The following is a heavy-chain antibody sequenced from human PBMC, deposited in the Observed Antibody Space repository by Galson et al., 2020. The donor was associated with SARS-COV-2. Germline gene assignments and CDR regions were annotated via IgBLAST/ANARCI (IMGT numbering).Heavy chain of an antibody. Sequence: SQTLSLTCAVYGGSFSGYYWTWIRQPPGKGLEWTGEINHSGRTNYNPSLKSRVTISVDTSKNQFSLQLSSVTAADTAVYYCARNYYDSEYYGAVDYWAQGTLVTVSS. CDR1: GGSFSGYY. D-gene: IGHD3-10*01. CDR3: ARNYYDSEYYGAVDY. J-gene: IGHJ4*02. CDR2: INHSGRT. V-gene: IGHV4-34*01.